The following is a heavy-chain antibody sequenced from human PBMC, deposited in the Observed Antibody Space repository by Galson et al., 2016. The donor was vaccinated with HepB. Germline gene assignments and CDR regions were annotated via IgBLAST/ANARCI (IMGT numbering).Heavy chain of an antibody. CDR1: GLSFSSHW. Sequence: SLRLSCAASGLSFSSHWLSWVRQAPGKGLEWVANIKEDGDEEFYVDSVKGRFTISRDNAKNSLFLQMNSLTTHDTAVYYCAKGPPNLAYWDQGALVTVSS. V-gene: IGHV3-7*03. J-gene: IGHJ4*02. CDR3: AKGPPNLAY. CDR2: IKEDGDEE.